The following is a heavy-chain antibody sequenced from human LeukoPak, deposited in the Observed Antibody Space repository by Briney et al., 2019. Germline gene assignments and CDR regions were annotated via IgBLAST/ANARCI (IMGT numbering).Heavy chain of an antibody. Sequence: ASVKVSCKASGYTFTGYYMHWMRQAPGQGLEWMGWINPNSGGTNYAQKFQGRVTMTRDTSISTAYMELSRLRSDDTAVYYCARDEQWLVPGDYWGQGTLVTVSS. J-gene: IGHJ4*02. D-gene: IGHD6-19*01. CDR2: INPNSGGT. CDR1: GYTFTGYY. V-gene: IGHV1-2*02. CDR3: ARDEQWLVPGDY.